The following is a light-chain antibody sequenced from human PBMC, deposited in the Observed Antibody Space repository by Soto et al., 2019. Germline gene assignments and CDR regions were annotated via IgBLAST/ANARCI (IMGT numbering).Light chain of an antibody. J-gene: IGLJ2*01. CDR1: TNDIGDYNY. Sequence: QSALTQPPSASGSPGQSVTISCTGTTNDIGDYNYVSWFQQHPGKAPKLIIFEVTKRPSGVPDRFSGSKSGNTASLTVSGLQPDDEADYYCSSYAGSATVVFGGGTKLTVL. V-gene: IGLV2-8*01. CDR2: EVT. CDR3: SSYAGSATVV.